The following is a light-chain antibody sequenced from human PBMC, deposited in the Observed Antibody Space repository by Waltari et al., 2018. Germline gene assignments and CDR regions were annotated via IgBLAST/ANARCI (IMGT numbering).Light chain of an antibody. V-gene: IGKV3-20*01. CDR3: QQYGSSPWT. J-gene: IGKJ1*01. CDR2: GAS. Sequence: EIVLTHSPGTLSLSPVERATLPCRASQSVSSSYLAWYQQKPGQAPRLLIYGASSRATGIPDRFSGSGSGTDFTLTISRLEPEDFAVYYCQQYGSSPWTFGQGTKVEIK. CDR1: QSVSSSY.